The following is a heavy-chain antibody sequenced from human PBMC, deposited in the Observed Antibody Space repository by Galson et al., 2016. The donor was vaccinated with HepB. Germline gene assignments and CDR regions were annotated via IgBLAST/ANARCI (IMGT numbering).Heavy chain of an antibody. CDR1: GFTVSSSD. D-gene: IGHD5-24*01. V-gene: IGHV3-53*01. CDR3: ARQLAFYFDY. Sequence: SLRLSCAVSGFTVSSSDMSWVRQAPGKGLEWVSVIYSGGSTYHADSVKGRFTISRDSSKNTVSLQMSSLRAEDTAVYYCARQLAFYFDYWGQGTLVTVSS. J-gene: IGHJ4*02. CDR2: IYSGGST.